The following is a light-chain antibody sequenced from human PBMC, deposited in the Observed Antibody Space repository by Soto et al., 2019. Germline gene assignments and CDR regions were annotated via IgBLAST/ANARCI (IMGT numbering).Light chain of an antibody. CDR2: AAS. CDR1: QSISSY. CDR3: QQSYSSPPDT. J-gene: IGKJ2*01. Sequence: DIQMTQSPSSLSASLGDRVTITCRASQSISSYLNWYQQKPGEAPKLLIYAASSLQRGVPSRFSGSGSGTDFTLTISSLQPEDFATYYCQQSYSSPPDTFGHGTKLEIK. V-gene: IGKV1-39*01.